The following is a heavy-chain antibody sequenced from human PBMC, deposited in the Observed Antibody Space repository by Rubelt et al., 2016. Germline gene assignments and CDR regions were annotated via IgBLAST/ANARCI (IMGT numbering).Heavy chain of an antibody. J-gene: IGHJ3*02. V-gene: IGHV1-69*01. D-gene: IGHD3-3*01. Sequence: QVQLVQSGAEVKKPGSSVKVSCKASGGTFSSYAISWVRQAPGQGLEWMGGIIPIFGTANSPQEVQGGGRVTGDEFTGSAYVGLSILRSEDTAVYYGARDFLEWSDAFDIWGQGTMVTVSS. CDR2: IIPIFGTA. CDR1: GGTFSSYA. CDR3: ARDFLEWSDAFDI.